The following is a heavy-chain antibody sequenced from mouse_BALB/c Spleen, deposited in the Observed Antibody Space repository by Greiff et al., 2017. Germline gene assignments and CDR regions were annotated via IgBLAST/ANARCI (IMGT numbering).Heavy chain of an antibody. V-gene: IGHV5-6-4*01. D-gene: IGHD2-1*01. CDR3: TRDDYGNSYYYAMDY. CDR2: ISSGGSYT. J-gene: IGHJ4*01. Sequence: EVKLEESGGGLVKPGGSLKLSCAASGFTFSSYTMSWVRQTPEKRLEWVATISSGGSYTYYPDSVKGRFTISRDNAKNTLYLQMSSLKSEDTAMYYCTRDDYGNSYYYAMDYWGQGTSVTVSS. CDR1: GFTFSSYT.